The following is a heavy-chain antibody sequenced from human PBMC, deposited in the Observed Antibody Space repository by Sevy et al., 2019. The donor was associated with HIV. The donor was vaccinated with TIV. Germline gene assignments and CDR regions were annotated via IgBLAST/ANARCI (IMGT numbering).Heavy chain of an antibody. CDR2: ISSNGGST. Sequence: GGSLRLSCSASGFTFSSYAMHWVRQAPGKGLEYVSAISSNGGSTYYADSVKGRFTISRENSKNTLYLQMSSLRAEDTVGYYCVKGLKSLGIFGVVIIASGAFDIWGQGTMVTVSS. CDR1: GFTFSSYA. J-gene: IGHJ3*02. D-gene: IGHD3-3*01. CDR3: VKGLKSLGIFGVVIIASGAFDI. V-gene: IGHV3-64D*06.